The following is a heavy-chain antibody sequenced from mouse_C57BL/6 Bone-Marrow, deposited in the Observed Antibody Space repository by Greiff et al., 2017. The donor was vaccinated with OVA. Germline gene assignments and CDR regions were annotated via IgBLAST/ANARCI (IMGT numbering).Heavy chain of an antibody. Sequence: VQLQQSGAELVRPGASVKLSCTASGFNFKDYYMHWVKQRPEQGLEWIGWIDPENGDTEYASKFQGKATITADTSSNTAYLQLSSLTSEDTAVYYGTSYANFDYWGQGTPVTVSA. J-gene: IGHJ2*01. CDR3: TSYANFDY. CDR2: IDPENGDT. CDR1: GFNFKDYY. D-gene: IGHD6-5*01. V-gene: IGHV14-4*01.